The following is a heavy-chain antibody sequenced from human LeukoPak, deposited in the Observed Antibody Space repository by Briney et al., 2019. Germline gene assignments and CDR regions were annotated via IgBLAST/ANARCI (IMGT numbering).Heavy chain of an antibody. J-gene: IGHJ5*02. V-gene: IGHV4-39*01. CDR2: IYFTGST. D-gene: IGHD1-26*01. CDR1: GGYISNSNYY. CDR3: ARLPQGSISWSQFDP. Sequence: SETLSLTCTVSGGYISNSNYYWAWIRQPPGKGLEWNGSIYFTGSTYYNAALKRRVSMSLDTSKKQFYLKLTSVTAADTAVYYCARLPQGSISWSQFDPWGQGTLVTVSS.